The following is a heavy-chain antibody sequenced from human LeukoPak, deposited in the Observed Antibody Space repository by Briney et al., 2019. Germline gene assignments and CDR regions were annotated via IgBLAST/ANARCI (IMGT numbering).Heavy chain of an antibody. D-gene: IGHD6-19*01. CDR1: GFTFSSYA. CDR2: ISSNGGST. J-gene: IGHJ4*02. V-gene: IGHV3-64*04. CDR3: AKTPRVAGTREYYFDY. Sequence: PGGSLRLSCSASGFTFSSYAMHCVRQAPGKGLEYVSAISSNGGSTYYADSVKGRFTISRDNSKNTLYLQRNSLRAEDTAVYYCAKTPRVAGTREYYFDYWGQGTLVTVSS.